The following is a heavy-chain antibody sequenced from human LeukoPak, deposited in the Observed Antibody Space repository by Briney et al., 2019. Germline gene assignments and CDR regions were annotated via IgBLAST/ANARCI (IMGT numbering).Heavy chain of an antibody. V-gene: IGHV3-23*01. J-gene: IGHJ6*03. CDR2: ISGSGGST. CDR1: GFTFSSYA. CDR3: AKVRDRYCSGGSCYSGFYYYYMDV. Sequence: GGSLRLSCAASGFTFSSYAMSWVRQAPGRGLEWVSAISGSGGSTYYADSVKGRFTISRDNSKNTLYLQMNSLRAEDTAVYYCAKVRDRYCSGGSCYSGFYYYYMDVWGKGTTVTVSS. D-gene: IGHD2-15*01.